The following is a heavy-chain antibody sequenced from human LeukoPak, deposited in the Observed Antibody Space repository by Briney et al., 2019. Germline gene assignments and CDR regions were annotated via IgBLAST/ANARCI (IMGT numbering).Heavy chain of an antibody. D-gene: IGHD4-23*01. V-gene: IGHV3-30*02. CDR2: IRYDGTDK. Sequence: PGGSLRLSCAASGFTFSSYGIHWVRQTPGKGLEWMTFIRYDGTDKYYADSVKGRFTISRDNSNNTLHLQMNSLRVEDTAVYYCARGPTVVNDAFDIWGQGTMVTVSS. CDR1: GFTFSSYG. J-gene: IGHJ3*02. CDR3: ARGPTVVNDAFDI.